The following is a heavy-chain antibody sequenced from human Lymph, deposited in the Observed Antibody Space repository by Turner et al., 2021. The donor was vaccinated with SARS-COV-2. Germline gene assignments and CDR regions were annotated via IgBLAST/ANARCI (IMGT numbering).Heavy chain of an antibody. CDR2: FDPEDGET. CDR1: GYNLTEVS. V-gene: IGHV1-24*01. Sequence: QVQLVQSGAEVKKPGASVKVSCKVSGYNLTEVSMHWVRQAPGKGLEWMGGFDPEDGETIYAQKFQGRVTMTEDTSTDTAYMELSSLRSEDTAVYYCATGTDDFWSGPSPGYYGMDVWGQGTTVTVSS. J-gene: IGHJ6*02. CDR3: ATGTDDFWSGPSPGYYGMDV. D-gene: IGHD3-3*01.